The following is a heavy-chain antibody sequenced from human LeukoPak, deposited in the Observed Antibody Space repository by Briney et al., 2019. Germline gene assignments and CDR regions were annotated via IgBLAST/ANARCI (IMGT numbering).Heavy chain of an antibody. V-gene: IGHV1-2*02. CDR3: ARLGTSCSAFDI. Sequence: ASVKVSCTASGYTFTGCYMHWVRQAPGQGLEWMGWINPNSGGTNYAQKFQGRVTMTRDTSISTAYMELSRLRSDDTAVYYCARLGTSCSAFDIWGQGTLVTVSS. CDR2: INPNSGGT. D-gene: IGHD2-2*01. J-gene: IGHJ3*02. CDR1: GYTFTGCY.